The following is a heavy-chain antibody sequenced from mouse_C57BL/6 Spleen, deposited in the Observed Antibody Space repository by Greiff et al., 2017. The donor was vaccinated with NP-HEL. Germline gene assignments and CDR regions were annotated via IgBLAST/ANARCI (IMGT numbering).Heavy chain of an antibody. Sequence: EVQRVESGGDLVKPGGSLKLSCAASGFTFSSYGMSWVRQTPDKRLEWVATISSGGSYTYYPDSVKGRFTISRDNAKNTLYLQMSSLKSEDTAMYYCARQKVATAGDYWGQRTSVTVSS. V-gene: IGHV5-6*01. CDR1: GFTFSSYG. J-gene: IGHJ4*01. CDR3: ARQKVATAGDY. D-gene: IGHD1-1*01. CDR2: ISSGGSYT.